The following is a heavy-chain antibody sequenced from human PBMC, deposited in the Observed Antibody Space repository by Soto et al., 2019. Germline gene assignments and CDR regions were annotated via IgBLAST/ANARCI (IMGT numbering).Heavy chain of an antibody. Sequence: PGESLKISCQDSGYGFTTKWISWVRQMPGKGLEWVGRVDPSDSYTDYSPSFRGHVIISVDRSVSTAYLEWSSLKASDSAIYYCVRHSSNNVAARAPFDPWGQGTLVTVSS. CDR3: VRHSSNNVAARAPFDP. CDR2: VDPSDSYT. D-gene: IGHD6-6*01. CDR1: GYGFTTKW. J-gene: IGHJ5*02. V-gene: IGHV5-10-1*01.